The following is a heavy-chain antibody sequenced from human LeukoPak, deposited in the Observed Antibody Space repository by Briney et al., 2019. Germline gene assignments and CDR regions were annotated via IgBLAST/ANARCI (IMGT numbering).Heavy chain of an antibody. Sequence: GGSLRLSCAASGFTFSSYSINWVRQAPGKGLEWVSSISSSSVYKYYADSVKGRFTISRDNAKNSLYLQMNSLRAEDTAVYYCARDAAGIVGATPLDYWGQGTLVTVSS. V-gene: IGHV3-21*01. CDR1: GFTFSSYS. CDR2: ISSSSVYK. J-gene: IGHJ4*02. D-gene: IGHD1-26*01. CDR3: ARDAAGIVGATPLDY.